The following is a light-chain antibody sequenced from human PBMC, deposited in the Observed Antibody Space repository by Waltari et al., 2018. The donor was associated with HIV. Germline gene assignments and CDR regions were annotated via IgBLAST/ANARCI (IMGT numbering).Light chain of an antibody. J-gene: IGKJ2*01. CDR2: RAS. CDR3: QQYNDWPRGP. Sequence: EIVLTQSPATLSVSPGERATLSCRASQSVSSNLAWYQQKPGQAPRLLIYRASTRTTGIPARFSDSGSGTEFTLTISSLQSEDFAVYYCQQYNDWPRGPFGQGTRLEIK. V-gene: IGKV3-15*01. CDR1: QSVSSN.